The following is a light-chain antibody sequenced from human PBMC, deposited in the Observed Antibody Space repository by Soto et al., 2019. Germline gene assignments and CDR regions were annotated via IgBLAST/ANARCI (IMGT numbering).Light chain of an antibody. CDR3: QQYENLPLT. CDR1: EDITNY. V-gene: IGKV1-33*01. Sequence: DIQMIQSPSSLSASVGDRVTITCQASEDITNYLSWYQQKPGKAPDLLIYGASNLETGVPSRFSGGGSGTDFTFTISSLQPEDIGTYYCQQYENLPLTFGPGTKVQIK. J-gene: IGKJ3*01. CDR2: GAS.